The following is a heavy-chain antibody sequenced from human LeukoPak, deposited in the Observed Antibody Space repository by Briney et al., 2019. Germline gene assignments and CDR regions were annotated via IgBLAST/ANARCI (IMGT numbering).Heavy chain of an antibody. CDR1: GGSFSGYY. V-gene: IGHV4-34*01. CDR3: ARHYYGSGSYSDY. D-gene: IGHD3-10*01. CDR2: IYYDGST. J-gene: IGHJ4*02. Sequence: PSETLSLTCAVYGGSFSGYYWSWIRQPPGKGLEWIASIYYDGSTYYNPSLKSRVTISVDTSKNQFSLKLTSVTAADTGLYYCARHYYGSGSYSDYWGQGTLVPVSS.